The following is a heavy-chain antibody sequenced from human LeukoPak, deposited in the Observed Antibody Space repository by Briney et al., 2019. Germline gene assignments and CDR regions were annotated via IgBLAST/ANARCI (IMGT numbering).Heavy chain of an antibody. CDR3: ARALYDYGDLLDY. J-gene: IGHJ4*02. Sequence: PGGSLRLSCAASGFTFDDYAMHWVRQAPGKGLEWVSGISWNSGSIGYADSVKGRFTISRDNAKNSLCLQMNSLRAEDTALYYCARALYDYGDLLDYWGQGTLVTVSS. CDR1: GFTFDDYA. D-gene: IGHD4-17*01. V-gene: IGHV3-9*01. CDR2: ISWNSGSI.